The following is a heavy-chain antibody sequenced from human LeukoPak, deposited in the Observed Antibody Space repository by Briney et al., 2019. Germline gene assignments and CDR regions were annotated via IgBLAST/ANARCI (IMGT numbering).Heavy chain of an antibody. V-gene: IGHV3-11*01. D-gene: IGHD2-15*01. Sequence: PGGSLRLSCAASGFTFSDYYMSWIRQAPGKGLEWVSYISSSGGTIYYADSVKGRFTISRDNAKSSLYLQMNSLRAEDTAVYYCARAPPLVVEDYWGQGTLVTVSS. CDR3: ARAPPLVVEDY. J-gene: IGHJ4*02. CDR1: GFTFSDYY. CDR2: ISSSGGTI.